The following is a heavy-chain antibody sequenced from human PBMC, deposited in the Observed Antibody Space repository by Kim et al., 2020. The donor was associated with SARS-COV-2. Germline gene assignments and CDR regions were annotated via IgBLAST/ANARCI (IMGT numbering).Heavy chain of an antibody. V-gene: IGHV4-4*02. J-gene: IGHJ5*02. D-gene: IGHD2-2*01. CDR2: VDHSGTT. CDR3: ASGVSSPWTLRAWFEP. Sequence: SETLSLTCVVSGASISSSSCWRWVRQPPGKGLEWIGEVDHSGTTSYNVSPKSRVTISVDKSNKQFSSRLNSVSAAATAAYYCASGVSSPWTLRAWFEPWGQGTLVTVSP. CDR1: GASISSSSC.